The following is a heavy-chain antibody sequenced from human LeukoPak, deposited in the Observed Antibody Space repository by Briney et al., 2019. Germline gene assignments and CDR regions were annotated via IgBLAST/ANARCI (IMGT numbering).Heavy chain of an antibody. CDR2: IYYSGSN. V-gene: IGHV4-30-4*01. D-gene: IGHD1-14*01. Sequence: SETLSLTCTVWGVSMRSGVEFGRWVRRPGGRVAEWIGYIYYSGSNSYNPALKSRVTISVDTSKNQFSLKLSSVTAADTAVYYCAREKTRNHDFDYWGQGTLVTVSS. J-gene: IGHJ4*02. CDR3: AREKTRNHDFDY. CDR1: GVSMRSGVEF.